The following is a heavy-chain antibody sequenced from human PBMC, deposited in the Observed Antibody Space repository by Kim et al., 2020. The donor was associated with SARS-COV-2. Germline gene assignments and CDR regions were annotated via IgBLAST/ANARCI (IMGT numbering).Heavy chain of an antibody. CDR3: ARGAYCGGDCSPRSYWYFDR. D-gene: IGHD2-21*02. Sequence: GGSLRLSCAASGFTFSSYSMNWVRQAPGKGLEWVSSISSSSSYIYYADSVKGRFTISRDNAKNSLYLQMNSLRAEDTAVYYCARGAYCGGDCSPRSYWYFDRWGRGTLVTVSS. J-gene: IGHJ2*01. CDR2: ISSSSSYI. CDR1: GFTFSSYS. V-gene: IGHV3-21*01.